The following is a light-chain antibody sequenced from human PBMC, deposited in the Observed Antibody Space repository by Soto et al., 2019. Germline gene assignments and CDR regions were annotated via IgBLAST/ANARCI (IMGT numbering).Light chain of an antibody. CDR1: SSDVGGYNY. J-gene: IGLJ1*01. CDR2: EVR. V-gene: IGLV2-14*01. CDR3: QSYDSSLSGCV. Sequence: QSALTQPASVSGSPGQSITISCTGTSSDVGGYNYVSWYQQKPGKAPKLMIYEVRIRPSGVSNRFSGSKSGNTASLAITGLQAEDEADYYCQSYDSSLSGCVFGTGTKLTVL.